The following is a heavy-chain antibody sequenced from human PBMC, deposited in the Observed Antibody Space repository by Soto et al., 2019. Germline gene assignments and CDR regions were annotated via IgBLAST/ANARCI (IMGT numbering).Heavy chain of an antibody. CDR2: IKEDGSGE. V-gene: IGHV3-7*01. Sequence: GGSLRLSCAASGFTFSNYWMSWVRQAPGEGLAWVANIKEDGSGEHYVPSVKGRFTISRDNAKNSLYLQMNSLSAEDTAVYYCATPARGSFSYWGQGTLVTVSS. J-gene: IGHJ4*02. CDR1: GFTFSNYW. D-gene: IGHD3-16*01. CDR3: ATPARGSFSY.